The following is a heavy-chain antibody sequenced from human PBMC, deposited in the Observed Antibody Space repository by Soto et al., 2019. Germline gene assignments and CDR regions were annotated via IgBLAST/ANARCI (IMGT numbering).Heavy chain of an antibody. V-gene: IGHV3-11*01. CDR3: ARSTLRYYSDTSGYHFDH. D-gene: IGHD3-22*01. J-gene: IGHJ4*02. Sequence: QVQLVESGGGLVKPGGSLRLSCAASGFTFSDYYMSWIRQAPGKGLEWVSYIDSRGDTIHYADSVKGRFTISRDNAKNSLYLQMNSLSADDTAVYYCARSTLRYYSDTSGYHFDHWGQGTLVTVSS. CDR1: GFTFSDYY. CDR2: IDSRGDTI.